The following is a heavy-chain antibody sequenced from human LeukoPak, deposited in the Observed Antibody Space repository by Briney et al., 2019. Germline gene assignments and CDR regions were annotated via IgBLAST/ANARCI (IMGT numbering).Heavy chain of an antibody. V-gene: IGHV4-59*02. CDR1: DDSVSDYY. CDR3: ATGRHPYKTGH. D-gene: IGHD5-24*01. J-gene: IGHJ4*02. Sequence: SETLSLTCSVSDDSVSDYYWNWIRQPPGRGTEWIGYVHDSGRTSYNPPLNRPLPISLHTSMSHLSLHLRSVTSADTAVYYCATGRHPYKTGHWGPGVLVTVFS. CDR2: VHDSGRT.